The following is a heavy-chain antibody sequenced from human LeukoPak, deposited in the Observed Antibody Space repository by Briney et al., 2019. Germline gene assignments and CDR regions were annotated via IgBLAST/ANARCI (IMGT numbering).Heavy chain of an antibody. CDR2: MNPNSGNT. D-gene: IGHD6-13*01. V-gene: IGHV1-8*01. CDR1: GYTFTSYD. Sequence: ASVKVSCKASGYTFTSYDINWVRQATGQGLEWMGWMNPNSGNTGYAQKFQGRVTMTRNTSISTAYMELSSLRSEDTAVYYCARGVASSSSYNYYYYYMDVWGKGTTVTVSS. J-gene: IGHJ6*03. CDR3: ARGVASSSSYNYYYYYMDV.